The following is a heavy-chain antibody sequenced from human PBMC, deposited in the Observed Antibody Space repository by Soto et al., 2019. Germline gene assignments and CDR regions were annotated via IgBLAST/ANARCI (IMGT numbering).Heavy chain of an antibody. CDR2: ISAYNGNT. Sequence: GASVKVSCKASGYTFTIYGISWVRQAPGQGLAWMGWISAYNGNTNYAQKLQGRVTMPTDTSTRTAYMELRSLRSDDTAVYYCARDFRYCSSTSLILCPFDYWGQGTLVTVSS. V-gene: IGHV1-18*04. CDR1: GYTFTIYG. CDR3: ARDFRYCSSTSLILCPFDY. D-gene: IGHD2-2*01. J-gene: IGHJ4*02.